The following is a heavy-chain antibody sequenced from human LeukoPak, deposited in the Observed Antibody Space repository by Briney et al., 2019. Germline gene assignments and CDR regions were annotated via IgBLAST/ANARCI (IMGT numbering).Heavy chain of an antibody. CDR2: IIPTFGTT. J-gene: IGHJ4*02. Sequence: SVKVSCKASGGTFSSHAISWVRQAPGQGLEWVGGIIPTFGTTNYAQKFQGRVTITTDESTSTGYMELRSLRSDDTAVYYCARGDSGYDYGFDNWGQGTLVTVSS. CDR3: ARGDSGYDYGFDN. V-gene: IGHV1-69*05. CDR1: GGTFSSHA. D-gene: IGHD5-12*01.